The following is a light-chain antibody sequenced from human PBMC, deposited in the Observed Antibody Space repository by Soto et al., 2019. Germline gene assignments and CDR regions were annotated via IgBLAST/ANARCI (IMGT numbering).Light chain of an antibody. Sequence: QSALTQPPSASGSPGQSVTISCTGTSSDIGAYNYVSWYQQHPGKAPKLMIHEVSKRTSGVPDRVSGYKSGNTDSLTVSGLQAEDEADYYCSAYAGSNDRWVFGGGTKLTVL. CDR1: SSDIGAYNY. J-gene: IGLJ3*02. CDR3: SAYAGSNDRWV. V-gene: IGLV2-8*01. CDR2: EVS.